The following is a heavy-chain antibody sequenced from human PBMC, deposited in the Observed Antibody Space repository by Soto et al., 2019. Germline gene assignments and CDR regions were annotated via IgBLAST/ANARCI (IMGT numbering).Heavy chain of an antibody. J-gene: IGHJ4*02. Sequence: EVQLLESGGGLVQPGGSLRLSCAASGFTFSSYAMRWVRQAPGKGLEWISAVSGSGGSTYYADSVKGRFTISRDNSKNTLYLQMNSLRAEDTAVYYCARRGPGTYFDYWGQGTLVTISS. CDR1: GFTFSSYA. V-gene: IGHV3-23*01. D-gene: IGHD6-13*01. CDR2: VSGSGGST. CDR3: ARRGPGTYFDY.